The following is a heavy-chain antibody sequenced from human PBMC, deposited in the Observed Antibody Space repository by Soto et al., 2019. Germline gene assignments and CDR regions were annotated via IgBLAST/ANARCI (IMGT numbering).Heavy chain of an antibody. CDR3: ARDIPSNNWNYVLPRHFSDY. CDR2: IKQDGSEK. D-gene: IGHD1-7*01. V-gene: IGHV3-7*05. Sequence: GGSLRLSCAASGFTFSSYWMSWVRQAPGKGLEWVANIKQDGSEKYYVDSVKGRFTISRDNAKNSLYLQMNSLRAEDTAVYYCARDIPSNNWNYVLPRHFSDYWGQGTLVTVSS. CDR1: GFTFSSYW. J-gene: IGHJ4*02.